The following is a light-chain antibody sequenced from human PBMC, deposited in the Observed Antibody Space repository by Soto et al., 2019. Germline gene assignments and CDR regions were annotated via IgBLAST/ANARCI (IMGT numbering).Light chain of an antibody. Sequence: DIQMTQSPTCLSASVGDRVTINCRASQSISSYLNWYQQRPGGPPKLLVYAASTLQSGVPSRFSGSGSGTEFTLTIDGLQPEDFAIYYCQQSYSNLWTFGQGTKVDIK. J-gene: IGKJ1*01. CDR2: AAS. CDR3: QQSYSNLWT. V-gene: IGKV1-39*01. CDR1: QSISSY.